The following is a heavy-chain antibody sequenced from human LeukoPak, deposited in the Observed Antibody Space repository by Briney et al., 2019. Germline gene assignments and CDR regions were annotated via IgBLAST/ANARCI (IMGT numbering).Heavy chain of an antibody. CDR3: ARGRFTGPRYCSGGSCYLNWFDP. D-gene: IGHD2-15*01. Sequence: SETLSLTCTVSGGSISSYYWSWIRQPAGKGLEWIGRIYTSGSTNYDPSLKSRVTMSVDTSKNQSSLKLSSVTAADTAVYYCARGRFTGPRYCSGGSCYLNWFDPWGQGTLVTVSS. V-gene: IGHV4-4*07. J-gene: IGHJ5*02. CDR1: GGSISSYY. CDR2: IYTSGST.